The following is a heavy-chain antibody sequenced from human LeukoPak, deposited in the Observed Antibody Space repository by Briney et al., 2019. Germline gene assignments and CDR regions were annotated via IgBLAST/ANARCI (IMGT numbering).Heavy chain of an antibody. CDR3: AKDFLVVMYRRGGVP. CDR2: ISGSGGST. Sequence: GGSLRLSCAASGFTFSSYAMSWVRQAPGKGLEWVSAISGSGGSTYYADSVKGRFTISRDNSKNTLYLQMNSLRAEDTAVYYCAKDFLVVMYRRGGVPWGQGTLVTVSS. CDR1: GFTFSSYA. J-gene: IGHJ5*02. D-gene: IGHD3-22*01. V-gene: IGHV3-23*01.